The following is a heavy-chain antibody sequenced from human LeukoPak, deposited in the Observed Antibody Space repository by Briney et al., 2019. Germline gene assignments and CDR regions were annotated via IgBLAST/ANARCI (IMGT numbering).Heavy chain of an antibody. CDR3: ARRSIAAAGTFDY. CDR1: GYSFTSYW. CDR2: IYPDDSDT. Sequence: ESLKISCKGSGYSFTSYWIGWVRQVPGKGLEWMGIIYPDDSDTTYSPSFQGQVTISADKSISTAYLQWSTLKASDTAIYYCARRSIAAAGTFDYWGQGTLVTVSS. J-gene: IGHJ4*02. D-gene: IGHD6-13*01. V-gene: IGHV5-51*01.